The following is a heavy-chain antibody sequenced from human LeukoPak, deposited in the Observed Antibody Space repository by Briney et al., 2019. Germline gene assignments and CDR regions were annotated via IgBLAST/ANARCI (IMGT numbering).Heavy chain of an antibody. CDR2: IKRDGSEK. V-gene: IGHV3-7*01. D-gene: IGHD1-26*01. CDR3: ARALKDLRRRIGGTTTFEYYYYMDV. CDR1: GFNFATYG. J-gene: IGHJ6*03. Sequence: GGSLRLSCAASGFNFATYGMSWVRQAPGKGLEWVANIKRDGSEKYYVDSVKGRFTISRDYASNSLYLQMNSLRAEDTAVYYCARALKDLRRRIGGTTTFEYYYYMDVWGKGTTVIISS.